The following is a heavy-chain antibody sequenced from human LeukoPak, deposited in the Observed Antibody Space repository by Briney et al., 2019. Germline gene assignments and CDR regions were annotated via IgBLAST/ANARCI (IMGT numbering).Heavy chain of an antibody. CDR2: INHSGST. CDR1: RGSFSGYY. D-gene: IGHD3-10*01. J-gene: IGHJ5*02. Sequence: SETLSLTCAVYRGSFSGYYWSWIRQPPGKGLEWIGEINHSGSTNYNPSLKSRVTISVDTSKNQFSLKLSSVTAADTAVYYCARRRYYGSGSLPLSWFDPWGQGTLVTVSS. V-gene: IGHV4-34*01. CDR3: ARRRYYGSGSLPLSWFDP.